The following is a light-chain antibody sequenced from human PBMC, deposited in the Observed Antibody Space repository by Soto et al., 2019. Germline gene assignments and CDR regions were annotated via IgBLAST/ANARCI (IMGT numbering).Light chain of an antibody. CDR1: QGISNK. J-gene: IGKJ4*01. Sequence: DIQMTQSPSSLSASVGDTVTITCRASQGISNKLAWYQQKPGKAPKLLIYGASTLHSGVPTRFSGSESGTDFFLTISSLQAEDFATYYCQKYDTAPLTFGGGTKVEIK. V-gene: IGKV1-27*01. CDR3: QKYDTAPLT. CDR2: GAS.